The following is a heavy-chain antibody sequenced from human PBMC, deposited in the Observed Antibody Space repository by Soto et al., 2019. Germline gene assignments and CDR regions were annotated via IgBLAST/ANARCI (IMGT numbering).Heavy chain of an antibody. CDR3: ARSPFAGSDAFDI. CDR2: ITPFKSDT. Sequence: SVQVSCKASGGTFSSYAISWVRQAPGQALEWMGWITPFKSDTNYAQKFQDRVTITRDRSVSTAYMELSNLRSDDTAMYYCARSPFAGSDAFDIWGQGTMVTVSS. J-gene: IGHJ3*02. D-gene: IGHD1-1*01. CDR1: GGTFSSYA. V-gene: IGHV1-45*02.